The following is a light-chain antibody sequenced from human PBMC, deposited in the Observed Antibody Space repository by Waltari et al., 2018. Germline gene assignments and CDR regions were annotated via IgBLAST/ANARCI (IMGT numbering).Light chain of an antibody. Sequence: DIQLTQSPSFLSASVGDRVTITCRASQCIRSYLAWYQQKPGKAPKLLIYAASTLQSGVPSRFSGSGSGTEFTLTISSLQPEDFATYYCQQLNSYPSITFGQGTRLEIK. CDR2: AAS. V-gene: IGKV1-9*01. CDR1: QCIRSY. CDR3: QQLNSYPSIT. J-gene: IGKJ5*01.